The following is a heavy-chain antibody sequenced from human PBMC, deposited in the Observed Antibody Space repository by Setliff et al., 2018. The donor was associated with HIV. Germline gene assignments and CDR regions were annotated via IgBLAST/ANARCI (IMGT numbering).Heavy chain of an antibody. J-gene: IGHJ4*02. CDR2: IYPGDSDA. Sequence: ESLKISCQGSGYRFASYWIGWVRQMPGKGLEWMGLIYPGDSDARYSPSFQGPVTISVDESISTAYLQWSSLQASDTAMYYCARVYGDFEENLFYFDNWGLGTLVTVSS. D-gene: IGHD4-17*01. V-gene: IGHV5-51*01. CDR1: GYRFASYW. CDR3: ARVYGDFEENLFYFDN.